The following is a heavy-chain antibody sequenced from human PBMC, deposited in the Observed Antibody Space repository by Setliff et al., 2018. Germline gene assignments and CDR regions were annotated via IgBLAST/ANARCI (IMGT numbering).Heavy chain of an antibody. CDR1: GYTFTTCA. CDR2: INTNTGNS. V-gene: IGHV7-4-1*02. CDR3: ASSGYDVGGAFDI. Sequence: ASVKVSCKASGYTFTTCAMNWVRQAPGQGLKWMGWINTNTGNSTYAQGFTGRFVFSLDTSVSTAYLQISSLKAEDTAVYYCASSGYDVGGAFDIWGQGTMVTVSS. D-gene: IGHD5-12*01. J-gene: IGHJ3*02.